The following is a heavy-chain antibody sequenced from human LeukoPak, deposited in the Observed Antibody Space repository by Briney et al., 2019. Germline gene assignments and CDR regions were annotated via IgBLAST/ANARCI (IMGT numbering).Heavy chain of an antibody. Sequence: GGSLRLSCAASGFTFSSYSMNWVRQAPGKGLEWVSSISSSSSYIYYADSAKGRFTISRDNAKNSLYLQMNSLRAEDTAVYYCARDPGDDYVWGSYRYTDYFDYWGQGTLVTVSS. CDR1: GFTFSSYS. D-gene: IGHD3-16*02. CDR3: ARDPGDDYVWGSYRYTDYFDY. CDR2: ISSSSSYI. J-gene: IGHJ4*02. V-gene: IGHV3-21*04.